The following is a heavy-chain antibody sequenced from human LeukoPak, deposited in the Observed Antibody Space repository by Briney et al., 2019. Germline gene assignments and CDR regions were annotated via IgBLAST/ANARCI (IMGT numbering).Heavy chain of an antibody. V-gene: IGHV4-39*01. CDR1: GGSISFSSYY. J-gene: IGHJ6*03. CDR3: ARGTRGYSSRFGVHYMDV. D-gene: IGHD5-18*01. CDR2: IYYSGST. Sequence: PSGTLSLTCTVSGGSISFSSYYWGWIRQPPGKGLEWIGTIYYSGSTYYNPSLKSRVTISVDTSKNQFSLKLSSVTAADTAVYYCARGTRGYSSRFGVHYMDVWGKGTTVTVSS.